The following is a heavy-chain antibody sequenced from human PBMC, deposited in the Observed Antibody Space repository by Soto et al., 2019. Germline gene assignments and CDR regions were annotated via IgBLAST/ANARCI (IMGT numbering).Heavy chain of an antibody. V-gene: IGHV3-11*01. CDR1: GFTFSDYY. CDR2: ISSSGSTI. CDR3: ARVKGSSGYNWFDP. Sequence: VGSLRLSCAASGFTFSDYYMSWIRQAPGKGLEWVSYISSSGSTIYYADSVKGRFTISRDNAKNSLYLQMNSLRAEDTAVYYCARVKGSSGYNWFDPWGQGTLVTVSS. J-gene: IGHJ5*02. D-gene: IGHD3-22*01.